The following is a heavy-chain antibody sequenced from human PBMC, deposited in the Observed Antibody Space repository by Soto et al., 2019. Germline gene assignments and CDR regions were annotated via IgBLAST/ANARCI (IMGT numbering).Heavy chain of an antibody. CDR2: IYLSGNT. D-gene: IGHD6-19*01. Sequence: PSETLSLTCTFSCGSIISHYWSWIRQPAGKGLEWIGRIYLSGNTKINPSLKNRVTMSVDASKNQFSLNLKSVTAADTAVYYCAKELKPYNSGWYFALSGGQGTLVTVSS. CDR1: CGSIISHY. J-gene: IGHJ4*02. V-gene: IGHV4-4*07. CDR3: AKELKPYNSGWYFALS.